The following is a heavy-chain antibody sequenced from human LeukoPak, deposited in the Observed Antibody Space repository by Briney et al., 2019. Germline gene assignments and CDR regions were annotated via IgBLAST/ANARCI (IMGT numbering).Heavy chain of an antibody. CDR2: INHSGST. D-gene: IGHD2-15*01. V-gene: IGHV4-34*01. CDR1: GGSFSGYY. Sequence: PSETLSLTRAVYGGSFSGYYWSWIRQPPGKGLEWIGEINHSGSTNYNPSLKSRVTISVDTSKNQSSLKLSSVTAADTAVYYCARYVVVAAVYRYFDLWGRGTLVTVSS. CDR3: ARYVVVAAVYRYFDL. J-gene: IGHJ2*01.